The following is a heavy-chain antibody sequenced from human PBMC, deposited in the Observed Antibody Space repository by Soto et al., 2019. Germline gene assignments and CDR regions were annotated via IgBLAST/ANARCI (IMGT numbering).Heavy chain of an antibody. Sequence: GGSLRLSCAASGFTFSDYYMSWIRQAPGKGLEWVSYISSSSSYTNYADSVKGRFTISRDNAKNSLYLQMNSLRADDTAVYYCARARYYYDSSGPRSDAFDIWGQGTMVTVSS. CDR3: ARARYYYDSSGPRSDAFDI. V-gene: IGHV3-11*06. CDR2: ISSSSSYT. J-gene: IGHJ3*02. CDR1: GFTFSDYY. D-gene: IGHD3-22*01.